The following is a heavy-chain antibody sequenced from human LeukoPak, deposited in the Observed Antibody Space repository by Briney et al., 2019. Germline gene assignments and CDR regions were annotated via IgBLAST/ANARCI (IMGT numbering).Heavy chain of an antibody. Sequence: SVKVSCKASGGTFSSYAISWVRQTPGQGLEWMGGIIPIFGTANYAHKFHGRVTITADESTSTAYMELSSLKTEDTAVYYCAREAADIVVVPAANPYYYYYGMDVWGKGTTVTVSS. CDR1: GGTFSSYA. D-gene: IGHD2-2*01. J-gene: IGHJ6*04. CDR2: IIPIFGTA. V-gene: IGHV1-69*13. CDR3: AREAADIVVVPAANPYYYYYGMDV.